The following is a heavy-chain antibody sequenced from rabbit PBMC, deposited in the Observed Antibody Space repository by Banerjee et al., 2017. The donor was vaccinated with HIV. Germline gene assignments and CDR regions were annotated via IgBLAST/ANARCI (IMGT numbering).Heavy chain of an antibody. Sequence: QSLEESGGDLVKPGASLTLTCKASGFSFSSSYYMCWVRQAPGKGLEWIACIYAGSGGSTYYASWAKGRFTISKTSSTTVTLQMTSLTAADTATYFCARSTSGYDIGDLWGQGTLVTVS. CDR2: IYAGSGGST. D-gene: IGHD1-1*01. CDR3: ARSTSGYDIGDL. CDR1: GFSFSSSYY. V-gene: IGHV1S40*01. J-gene: IGHJ3*01.